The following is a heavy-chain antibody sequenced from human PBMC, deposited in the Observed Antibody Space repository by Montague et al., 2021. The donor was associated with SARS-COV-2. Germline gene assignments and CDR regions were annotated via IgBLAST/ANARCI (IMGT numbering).Heavy chain of an antibody. CDR3: ARDSPHFDFWRGQYGGKCSRDI. V-gene: IGHV4-61*02. D-gene: IGHD3-3*01. CDR1: GDSITSKTHY. CDR2: LLTSGAT. J-gene: IGHJ6*04. Sequence: TLSLTCTVSGDSITSKTHYWDWVRQPAGKGLEWIGRLLTSGATNFNPSLKSRLTISRDTSKNEFYLKLSSVTAADTAVYYCARDSPHFDFWRGQYGGKCSRDIWGKGTPVTVSA.